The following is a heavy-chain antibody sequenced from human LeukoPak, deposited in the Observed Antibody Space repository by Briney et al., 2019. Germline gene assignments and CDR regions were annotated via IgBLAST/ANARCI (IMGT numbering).Heavy chain of an antibody. CDR3: ARGTIAAAGYYYFDY. Sequence: GGSLRLSCAASGFTFRSYGMHWVRQAPGKGLEYVSAISSNGGRTYYANSVKGRFTISRDNSRNTLYLQMGSLRAEDTAVYYCARGTIAAAGYYYFDYWGQGTQVTVSS. CDR1: GFTFRSYG. D-gene: IGHD6-13*01. CDR2: ISSNGGRT. V-gene: IGHV3-64*01. J-gene: IGHJ4*02.